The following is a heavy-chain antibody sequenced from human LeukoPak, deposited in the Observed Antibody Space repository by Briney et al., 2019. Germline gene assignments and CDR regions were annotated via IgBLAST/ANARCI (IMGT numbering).Heavy chain of an antibody. D-gene: IGHD6-13*01. CDR3: ARVGPKYSSSWSPGYFDY. CDR2: ISSSSMSI. V-gene: IGHV3-21*01. J-gene: IGHJ4*02. Sequence: GGTLRLSCAASGFTFSSYSMNWVRQAPGKGLEWVSSISSSSMSIYYADSVKGRFTISRDNSKNTLYLQMNSLRAEDTAVYYCARVGPKYSSSWSPGYFDYWGQGTLVTVSS. CDR1: GFTFSSYS.